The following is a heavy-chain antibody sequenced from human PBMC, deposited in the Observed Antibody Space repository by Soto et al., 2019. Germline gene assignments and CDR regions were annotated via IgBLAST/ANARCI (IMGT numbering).Heavy chain of an antibody. D-gene: IGHD3-9*01. Sequence: EVRLLESGGGLEQPGGSLRLSCTTSGFTFDNFAMSWVRQAPGRGLEWVSAISGGGGGRYYADSVKGRFIISRDNSKNTVYLQVNGLRIEDTAVYYCARGLRDFDWRLPFGYWGQGTLVTVSS. V-gene: IGHV3-23*01. CDR3: ARGLRDFDWRLPFGY. CDR2: ISGGGGGR. J-gene: IGHJ4*02. CDR1: GFTFDNFA.